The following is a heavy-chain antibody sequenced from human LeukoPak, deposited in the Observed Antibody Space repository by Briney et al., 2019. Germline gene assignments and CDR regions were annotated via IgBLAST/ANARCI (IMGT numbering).Heavy chain of an antibody. CDR3: ARRSRNSWHASFDI. D-gene: IGHD2-15*01. CDR1: GYTFTDYS. CDR2: INLNSDVT. J-gene: IGHJ3*02. Sequence: ASVKVSCTTSGYTFTDYSIHAVPPAPREGLEWMLVINLNSDVTNYAQKFQGRVTITRDTSISTAYMGLTRLKSDATAVYYCARRSRNSWHASFDIWGQGTMVTVSS. V-gene: IGHV1-2*02.